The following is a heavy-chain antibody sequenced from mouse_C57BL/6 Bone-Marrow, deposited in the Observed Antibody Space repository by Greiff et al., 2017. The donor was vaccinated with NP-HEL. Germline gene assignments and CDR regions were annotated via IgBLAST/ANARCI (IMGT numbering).Heavy chain of an antibody. CDR3: ARRGLNYAMDY. D-gene: IGHD3-1*01. V-gene: IGHV1-19*01. J-gene: IGHJ4*01. CDR2: INPYNGGT. CDR1: GYTFTDYY. Sequence: VQLQQSGPVLVKPGASVKMSCKASGYTFTDYYMHWVKQSHGKSLEWIGVINPYNGGTSYNQKFKGKATLTVDKSSSTAYMELRSLTSEDSAVYYCARRGLNYAMDYWGQGTSVTVSS.